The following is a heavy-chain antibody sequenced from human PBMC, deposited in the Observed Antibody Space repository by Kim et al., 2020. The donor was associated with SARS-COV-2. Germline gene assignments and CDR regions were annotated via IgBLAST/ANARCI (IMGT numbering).Heavy chain of an antibody. J-gene: IGHJ4*02. Sequence: GGSLRLSCVASQFTFSDYWMTWVRQIPGKGLEWVANIKPDGSQKYYVDSVKGRFTISRDNAKNSLYLQMNTLRAEDTATYYCARDTGDFYIDYWCQGALV. V-gene: IGHV3-7*05. D-gene: IGHD2-21*02. CDR2: IKPDGSQK. CDR1: QFTFSDYW. CDR3: ARDTGDFYIDY.